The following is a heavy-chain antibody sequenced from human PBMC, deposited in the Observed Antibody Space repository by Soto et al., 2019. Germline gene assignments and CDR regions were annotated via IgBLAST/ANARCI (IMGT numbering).Heavy chain of an antibody. CDR3: ARLFPYDYVWGSYRYTRGGADYYGMDV. CDR2: IYYSGST. V-gene: IGHV4-39*01. Sequence: SETLSLTCTVSGGSISSSSYYWGWIRQPPGKGLEWIGSIYYSGSTYYNPSLKSRVTISVDTSKNQFSLKLSSVTAADTAVYYCARLFPYDYVWGSYRYTRGGADYYGMDVWGQGTTVTVSS. CDR1: GGSISSSSYY. J-gene: IGHJ6*02. D-gene: IGHD3-16*02.